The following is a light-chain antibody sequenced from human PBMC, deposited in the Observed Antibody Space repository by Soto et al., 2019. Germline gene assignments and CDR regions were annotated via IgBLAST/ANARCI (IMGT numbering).Light chain of an antibody. CDR3: QHYNSYSVA. CDR2: KAS. Sequence: DIELTQSPSFLSASLGDRVTITCRASQTISSWLAWYQQKPGKAPKLLIYKASTLKSGVPSRFRGSGSGTEFTLTISSLQPDDFAPYYCQHYNSYSVAFGQGTKVDIK. J-gene: IGKJ1*01. V-gene: IGKV1-5*03. CDR1: QTISSW.